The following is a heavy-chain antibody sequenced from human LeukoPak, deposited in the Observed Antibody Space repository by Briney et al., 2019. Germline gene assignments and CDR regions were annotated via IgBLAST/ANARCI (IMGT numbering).Heavy chain of an antibody. CDR3: ARGSWSDY. D-gene: IGHD1-1*01. Sequence: GASVKVSCKASGYIFTSYYMHWVRQAPGQGLEWMGWINPNSGGTNYAQKFQGRVTMTRDTSISTAYMELSSLRSEDTAVYYCARGSWSDYWGQGTLVTVSS. V-gene: IGHV1-2*02. J-gene: IGHJ4*02. CDR1: GYIFTSYY. CDR2: INPNSGGT.